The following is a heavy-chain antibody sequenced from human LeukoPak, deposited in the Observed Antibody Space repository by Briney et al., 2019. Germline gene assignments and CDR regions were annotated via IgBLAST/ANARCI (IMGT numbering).Heavy chain of an antibody. D-gene: IGHD4-17*01. CDR2: IIPIFGTA. CDR3: ARSQSYGDYVDY. V-gene: IGHV1-69*13. CDR1: GGTFSSYA. Sequence: EASVKVSCKASGGTFSSYAISWVRQAPGQGLEWMGGIIPIFGTANYAQKFRGRVTITADESTSTAYMELSSLRSEDTAVYYCARSQSYGDYVDYWGQGTLVTVSS. J-gene: IGHJ4*02.